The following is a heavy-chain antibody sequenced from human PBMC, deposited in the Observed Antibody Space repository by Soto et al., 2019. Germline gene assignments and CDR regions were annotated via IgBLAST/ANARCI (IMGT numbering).Heavy chain of an antibody. D-gene: IGHD3-10*01. CDR3: AREGVVREHGDY. V-gene: IGHV1-69*08. CDR1: GGTFSSYT. J-gene: IGHJ4*02. CDR2: IIPILGIA. Sequence: QVQLVQSGAEVKKPGSSVKVSCKASGGTFSSYTISWVRQAPGQGLEWMGRIIPILGIANYAQKFQGRVTITADKSTSTAYMELSSLRSEDTAVYSCAREGVVREHGDYWGQGTLVTVSS.